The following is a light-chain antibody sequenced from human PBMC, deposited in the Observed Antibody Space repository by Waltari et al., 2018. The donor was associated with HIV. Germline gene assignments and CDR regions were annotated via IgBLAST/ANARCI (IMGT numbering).Light chain of an antibody. J-gene: IGKJ2*01. CDR2: KAS. Sequence: DIQMTQSPSTLSASVGDRVTITCRASQDVNNWLAWYQQKSGKAPKLLIYKASTLDFGVPSRFSGSGSGTRFTLIIDNLQPDDFATYYCQQYNSDFYTFGQGTKLEI. CDR1: QDVNNW. CDR3: QQYNSDFYT. V-gene: IGKV1-5*03.